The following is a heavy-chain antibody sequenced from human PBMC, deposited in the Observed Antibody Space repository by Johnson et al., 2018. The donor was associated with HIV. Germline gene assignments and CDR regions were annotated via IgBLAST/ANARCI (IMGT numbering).Heavy chain of an antibody. CDR3: AKVPYCTGGLCFYDAFHM. CDR1: GLTFSSYD. V-gene: IGHV3-7*03. Sequence: VQLVESGGDLVQPGKSLRLSCAASGLTFSSYDMHWVRQAPGKGLEWVANIKQDGSEKYYVDSVKGRFTISRDNAQNSLFLQMNSLRPEDTALYYCAKVPYCTGGLCFYDAFHMWGQVTMVTVSS. J-gene: IGHJ3*02. D-gene: IGHD2-8*02. CDR2: IKQDGSEK.